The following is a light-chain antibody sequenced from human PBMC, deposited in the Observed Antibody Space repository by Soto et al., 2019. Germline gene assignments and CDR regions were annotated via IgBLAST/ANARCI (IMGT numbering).Light chain of an antibody. CDR1: SSDVGHYNF. V-gene: IGLV2-11*01. Sequence: QSVLIQPRSVSGSPGQSVTISCTGTSSDVGHYNFVSWYQHHPGKAPKPMIYRVSQRPSGVPDRFSGSKSGNTASLTISRLQTEDEADYYCCSFAGRDTYVVFGGGTKLTVL. J-gene: IGLJ2*01. CDR2: RVS. CDR3: CSFAGRDTYVV.